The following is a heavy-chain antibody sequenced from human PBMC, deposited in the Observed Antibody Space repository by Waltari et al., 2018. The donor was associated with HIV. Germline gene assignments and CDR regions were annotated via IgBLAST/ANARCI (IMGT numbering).Heavy chain of an antibody. D-gene: IGHD6-13*01. J-gene: IGHJ6*02. CDR2: INPKTGHT. Sequence: QVQLVQSGAELKRPGASVRISCATSGYTFTNYDITWVRQAPGQGLEWMGWINPKTGHTGLLDGFQGRITMTRNISSGTAYMDLTRLTKEDTATYYCTRSLALRIAAPGADVWGQGTSLIVSS. V-gene: IGHV1-8*01. CDR3: TRSLALRIAAPGADV. CDR1: GYTFTNYD.